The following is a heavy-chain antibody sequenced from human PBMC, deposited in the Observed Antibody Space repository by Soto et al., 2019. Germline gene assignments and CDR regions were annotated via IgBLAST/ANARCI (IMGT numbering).Heavy chain of an antibody. J-gene: IGHJ3*02. CDR2: ISSSGSTI. D-gene: IGHD1-26*01. CDR1: GFTFSSYE. V-gene: IGHV3-48*03. CDR3: ARGALGIAGGNAFDI. Sequence: GGSLRLSCAASGFTFSSYEMNWVRQAQGKGLEWVSYISSSGSTIYYADSVKGRFTISRDNAKNSLYLQMNSLRAEDTAVYYCARGALGIAGGNAFDIWGQGTMVTVSS.